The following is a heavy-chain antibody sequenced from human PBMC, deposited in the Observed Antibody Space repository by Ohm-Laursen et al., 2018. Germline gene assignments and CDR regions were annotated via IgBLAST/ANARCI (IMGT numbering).Heavy chain of an antibody. CDR3: AKDARYESSGYLNY. D-gene: IGHD3-22*01. CDR1: GFTVSSNY. V-gene: IGHV3-23*01. Sequence: SLRLSCAASGFTVSSNYMSWVRQAPGKGLEWVSVISGNGGSTYYADSVKGRFTISRDNSKNTLYLQMNSLRAEDTAVYYCAKDARYESSGYLNYWGQGTLVTVSS. CDR2: ISGNGGST. J-gene: IGHJ4*02.